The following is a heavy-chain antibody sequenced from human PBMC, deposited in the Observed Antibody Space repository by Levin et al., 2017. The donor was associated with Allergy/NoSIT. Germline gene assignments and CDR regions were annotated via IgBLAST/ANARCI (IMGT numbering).Heavy chain of an antibody. Sequence: SCAASGFTFSSYSMNWVRQAPGKGLEWVSYISSSSSTIYYADSVKGRFTISRDNAKNSLYLQMNSLRAEDTAVYYCAREGGELYYYYYGMDVWGQGTTVTVSS. CDR1: GFTFSSYS. D-gene: IGHD1-26*01. CDR3: AREGGELYYYYYGMDV. CDR2: ISSSSSTI. V-gene: IGHV3-48*04. J-gene: IGHJ6*02.